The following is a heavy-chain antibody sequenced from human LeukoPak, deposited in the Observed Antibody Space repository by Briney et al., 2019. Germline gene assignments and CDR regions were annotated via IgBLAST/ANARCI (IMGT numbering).Heavy chain of an antibody. V-gene: IGHV4-59*04. J-gene: IGHJ2*01. CDR3: ACLLPDGDYVQPPGYFDL. CDR1: GASIRSSY. Sequence: SGTLSLTCTVSGASIRSSYWSWIRQPPGKGLEWIGSIYYSGSTYYNPSLKSRVTISVDTSKNQFSLKLSSVTAADTAVYYCACLLPDGDYVQPPGYFDLWGRGTLVTVSS. D-gene: IGHD4-17*01. CDR2: IYYSGST.